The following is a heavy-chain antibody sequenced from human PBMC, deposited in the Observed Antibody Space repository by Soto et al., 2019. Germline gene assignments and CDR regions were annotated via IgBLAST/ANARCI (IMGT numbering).Heavy chain of an antibody. J-gene: IGHJ3*02. CDR2: ISGSGGST. D-gene: IGHD5-12*01. Sequence: EVQLLESGGGLVQPGGSLRLSCAASGFTFSSYAMSWVRQAPGKGLEWVSAISGSGGSTYYADSVKGPFTIARDNSKHTLYSQMNRLKAYDTAVYYCAKVRSEDIVDDAFDIWGQGTMVTVSS. CDR1: GFTFSSYA. V-gene: IGHV3-23*01. CDR3: AKVRSEDIVDDAFDI.